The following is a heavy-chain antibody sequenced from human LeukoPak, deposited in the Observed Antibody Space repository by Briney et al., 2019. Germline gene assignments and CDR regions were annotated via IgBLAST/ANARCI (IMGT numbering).Heavy chain of an antibody. D-gene: IGHD2-21*02. CDR1: GYSFTSYW. Sequence: GESLQISCQGSGYSFTSYWIAWVRQMPGKGLEWMGSFYPGDSSTKYSPSFQGQVTISADKSISTAYLQWRSLKASDTAMYYCARPDCSGDCPWGQGTLVTVSS. V-gene: IGHV5-51*01. CDR2: FYPGDSST. CDR3: ARPDCSGDCP. J-gene: IGHJ5*02.